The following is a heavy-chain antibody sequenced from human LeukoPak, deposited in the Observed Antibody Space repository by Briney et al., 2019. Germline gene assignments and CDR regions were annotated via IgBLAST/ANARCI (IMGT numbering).Heavy chain of an antibody. CDR2: ISSSSRYI. D-gene: IGHD6-6*01. CDR3: ARDPEYSSSAGEFYY. V-gene: IGHV3-21*01. Sequence: GGSLRLSCAASGFTFSSYSMSWVRQAPGKGLEWVSSISSSSRYIYYADSVKGRFTISRAHAKNSLYLQMNSLRAEDTAVYYWARDPEYSSSAGEFYYWGQGTLVTVSS. J-gene: IGHJ4*02. CDR1: GFTFSSYS.